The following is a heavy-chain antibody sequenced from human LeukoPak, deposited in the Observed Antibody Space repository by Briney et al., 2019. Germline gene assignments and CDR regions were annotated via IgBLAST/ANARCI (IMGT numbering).Heavy chain of an antibody. CDR2: IFYSGST. Sequence: SETLSLTCAVYGGSFSGYYWSWIRQPPGKGLEWVGSIFYSGSTHYNPSLKSRVTVSIDTSKNQFSLRLTSVTAADTAVYYCARHEGPYISGWNPADYWGQGTLVTVSS. V-gene: IGHV4-34*12. J-gene: IGHJ4*02. CDR3: ARHEGPYISGWNPADY. CDR1: GGSFSGYY. D-gene: IGHD6-19*01.